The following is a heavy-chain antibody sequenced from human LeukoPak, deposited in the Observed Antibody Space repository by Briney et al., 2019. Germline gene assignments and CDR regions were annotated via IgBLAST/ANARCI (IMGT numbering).Heavy chain of an antibody. Sequence: WETLSLTCTVSGGSISSGGYYWSWIRQHPGKGLEWIGRIYPSGSTNYNPSLKSRVTMSVDTSKNQFSLRLNSVTAADTAVYYCARMTSASRLFYYYMDVWGKGTTVTVSS. V-gene: IGHV4-61*08. D-gene: IGHD2-2*01. J-gene: IGHJ6*03. CDR2: IYPSGST. CDR1: GGSISSGGYY. CDR3: ARMTSASRLFYYYMDV.